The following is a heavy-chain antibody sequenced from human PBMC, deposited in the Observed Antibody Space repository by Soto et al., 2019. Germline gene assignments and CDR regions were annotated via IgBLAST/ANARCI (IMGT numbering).Heavy chain of an antibody. Sequence: GGSLRLSCAAPGFTFSSYAMHWVRQAPGKGLEWVAVISYDGSNKYYADSVKGRFTISRDNSKNTLYLQMNSLRAEDTAVYYCARELYSGDAGGMDVWGQGTTVTVSS. CDR3: ARELYSGDAGGMDV. CDR2: ISYDGSNK. D-gene: IGHD5-12*01. CDR1: GFTFSSYA. J-gene: IGHJ6*02. V-gene: IGHV3-30-3*01.